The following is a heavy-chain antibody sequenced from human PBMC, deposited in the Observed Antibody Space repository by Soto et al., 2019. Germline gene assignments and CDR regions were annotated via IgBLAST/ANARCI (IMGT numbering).Heavy chain of an antibody. J-gene: IGHJ5*02. Sequence: QVRLQESGPGLVKPSQTLSLTCTVSGGSFRSGDYYWSWIRQPPGKGLEWIGYIYSTGSAYYNSSLNSRAVISIDTSSNQFFLNLSSVTAADTAIYYCAREYQGSSGYFIDLWGPGILVTVSS. CDR1: GGSFRSGDYY. D-gene: IGHD3-22*01. CDR2: IYSTGSA. CDR3: AREYQGSSGYFIDL. V-gene: IGHV4-30-4*01.